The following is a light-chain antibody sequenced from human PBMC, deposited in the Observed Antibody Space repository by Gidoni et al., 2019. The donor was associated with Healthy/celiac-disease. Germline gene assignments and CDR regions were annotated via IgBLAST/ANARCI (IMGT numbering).Light chain of an antibody. J-gene: IGLJ3*02. Sequence: QSVLTQPPSASGTPGQRVTISCSGSSSNIGSHYVYWYQQLPGTAPKLLIYRNNPRPSGVPDRFSGSKSGTSASLAISGLRSEDEADYYCAAWDDSLSGVFGGGTKLTVL. CDR3: AAWDDSLSGV. CDR2: RNN. V-gene: IGLV1-47*01. CDR1: SSNIGSHY.